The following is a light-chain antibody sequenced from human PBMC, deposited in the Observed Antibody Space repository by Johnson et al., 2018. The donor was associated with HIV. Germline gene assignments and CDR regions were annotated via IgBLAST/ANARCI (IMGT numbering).Light chain of an antibody. CDR1: SSNFGNNY. V-gene: IGLV1-51*02. J-gene: IGLJ1*01. CDR2: KND. CDR3: GTWDSSLSAPYV. Sequence: QSVLTQPPSVSAAPVQKVTISCSTNSSNFGNNYVSWYQQLPGTAPKLLIYKNDKRPSGIPDRFSVSKSGTSATLGITGLQTGDEADYYCGTWDSSLSAPYVFGTGTKVTVL.